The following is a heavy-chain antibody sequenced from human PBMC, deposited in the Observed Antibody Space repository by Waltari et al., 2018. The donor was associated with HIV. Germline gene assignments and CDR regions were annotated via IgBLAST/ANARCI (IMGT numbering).Heavy chain of an antibody. V-gene: IGHV5-51*03. Sequence: EVQLVPSGAEVKKTGESLKISCKGSGYSCNNSWNAWVRQMPGKGLEWMGIISPGDSDIRYNPSFQGQITISADKSISTAYLQWSSLKDSDTAMYYCARLVVGSSVNWFDPWGQGTLVTVSS. D-gene: IGHD1-26*01. CDR3: ARLVVGSSVNWFDP. J-gene: IGHJ5*02. CDR2: ISPGDSDI. CDR1: GYSCNNSW.